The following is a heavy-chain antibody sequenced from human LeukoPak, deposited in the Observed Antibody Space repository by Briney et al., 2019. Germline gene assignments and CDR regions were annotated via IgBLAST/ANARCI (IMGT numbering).Heavy chain of an antibody. V-gene: IGHV3-23*01. CDR2: ISGRGDNT. CDR1: EFTFSRYW. CDR3: AKSDDYNDRYYFVS. J-gene: IGHJ4*02. Sequence: GGSLRLSCAASEFTFSRYWMSWVRQAPGKGLEWVSGISGRGDNTDYADSVKGRFTISRDNSKNTLYLQMNSLRAEDTAVYYCAKSDDYNDRYYFVSWGQGTLVTVSS. D-gene: IGHD5-24*01.